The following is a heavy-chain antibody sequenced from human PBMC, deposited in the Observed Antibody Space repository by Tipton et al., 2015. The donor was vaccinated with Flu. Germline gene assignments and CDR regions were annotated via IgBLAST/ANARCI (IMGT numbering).Heavy chain of an antibody. CDR1: GDSISTTIYY. V-gene: IGHV4-39*07. J-gene: IGHJ6*02. Sequence: TLSLTCTVSGDSISTTIYYWGWVRQPPGKGLEWIGSIYYSGTTYYNPSLKNRVTISVDSSKNEFSLTLASLTAADTAVYYCARDLWNDRRAYYYYGVDVWGQGTTVTVSS. D-gene: IGHD1-1*01. CDR2: IYYSGTT. CDR3: ARDLWNDRRAYYYYGVDV.